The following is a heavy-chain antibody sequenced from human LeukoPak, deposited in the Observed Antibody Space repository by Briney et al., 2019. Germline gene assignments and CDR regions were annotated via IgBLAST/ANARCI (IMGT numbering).Heavy chain of an antibody. Sequence: ASVKVSCKASGYTFTSYGISWVRHAPGQGLEWMGWISAYNGNTNYAQKLQGRVTMTTDASTSTAYMELRSLRSDDTAVYYCARVNGYSYGLNWYFDLWGRGTLVTVSS. J-gene: IGHJ2*01. CDR3: ARVNGYSYGLNWYFDL. CDR1: GYTFTSYG. V-gene: IGHV1-18*04. CDR2: ISAYNGNT. D-gene: IGHD5-18*01.